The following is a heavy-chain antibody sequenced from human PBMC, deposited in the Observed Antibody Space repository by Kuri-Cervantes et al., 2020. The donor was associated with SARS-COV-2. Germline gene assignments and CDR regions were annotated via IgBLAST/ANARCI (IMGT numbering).Heavy chain of an antibody. D-gene: IGHD3-16*01. J-gene: IGHJ2*01. V-gene: IGHV3-7*01. CDR3: ARVTGDPSTYWYFDL. Sequence: GESLRLSCAASGFTFTKHWMGWVRQAPGKGLEWVANIKSDGIASVYVDSLRGRFTISRDNARNSLYLQMNSLRAEDTAVYYCARVTGDPSTYWYFDLWGRGSLVTVSS. CDR1: GFTFTKHW. CDR2: IKSDGIAS.